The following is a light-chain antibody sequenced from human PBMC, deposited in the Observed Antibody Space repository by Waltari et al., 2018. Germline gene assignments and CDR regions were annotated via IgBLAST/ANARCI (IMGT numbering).Light chain of an antibody. CDR2: ESS. J-gene: IGKJ2*01. Sequence: EIVLTQSPGTLSLSPGERAILSCRASQSVSNYLAWYQQKPGQAPRLLIFESSKRATGTPGRFIGSGSGTDFTLTISSLEPEDFAVYYCQQRGDWPLTFGQGTKLEI. CDR3: QQRGDWPLT. V-gene: IGKV3-11*01. CDR1: QSVSNY.